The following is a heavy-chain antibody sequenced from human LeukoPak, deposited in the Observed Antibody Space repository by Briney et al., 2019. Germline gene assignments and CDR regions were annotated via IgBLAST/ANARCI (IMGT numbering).Heavy chain of an antibody. J-gene: IGHJ4*02. V-gene: IGHV3-23*01. CDR1: GFTFSDYY. D-gene: IGHD5-24*01. Sequence: TGGSLRLSCAASGFTFSDYYMSWIRQAPGKGLEWVSAISGSGGSTYYADSVKGRFTISRDNSKNTLYLQMNSLRAEDTAVYYCAKSSRGFDYWGQGTLVTVSS. CDR3: AKSSRGFDY. CDR2: ISGSGGST.